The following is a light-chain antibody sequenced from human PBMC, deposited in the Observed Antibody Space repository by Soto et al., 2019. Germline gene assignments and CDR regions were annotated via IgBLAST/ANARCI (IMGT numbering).Light chain of an antibody. CDR3: QQSYSTPYT. Sequence: DIQMTQSPSSLSASIGDRVTITCRASHSISTYLNWYQQKPGKAPKLLISGASSLHSGVPSRFSGSGSGTDFTLTISSLQPEDFAIYYCQQSYSTPYTFGQGTRLEIK. J-gene: IGKJ5*01. V-gene: IGKV1-39*01. CDR1: HSISTY. CDR2: GAS.